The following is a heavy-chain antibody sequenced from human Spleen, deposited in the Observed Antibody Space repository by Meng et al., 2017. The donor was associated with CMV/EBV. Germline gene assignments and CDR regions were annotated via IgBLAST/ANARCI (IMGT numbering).Heavy chain of an antibody. CDR3: ARGYDYLWGSYRPLDY. V-gene: IGHV3-66*02. D-gene: IGHD3-16*02. CDR1: GFTVSSTY. Sequence: GGSLRLSCAASGFTVSSTYMTWVRQAPGKGLKWVSVIVSGGVTYYADSVKGRFTISRDNSKNTLYLQMGTLRPEDTAVYYCARGYDYLWGSYRPLDYWGQGTQVTVSS. J-gene: IGHJ4*02. CDR2: IVSGGVT.